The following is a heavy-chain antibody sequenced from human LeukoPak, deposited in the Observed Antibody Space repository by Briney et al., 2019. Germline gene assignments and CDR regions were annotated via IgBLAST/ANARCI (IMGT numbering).Heavy chain of an antibody. V-gene: IGHV3-66*01. CDR2: IYSGGSP. Sequence: PGGSLRLSCAASGFTVSSNYMTWVRQAPGKGLEWVSLIYSGGSPYYADSVKGRFTISRDNAKNSLYLHMNSLRDEDTAVYYCARENWFKFDYWGQGSLVTVSS. J-gene: IGHJ4*02. CDR3: ARENWFKFDY. D-gene: IGHD3-10*01. CDR1: GFTVSSNY.